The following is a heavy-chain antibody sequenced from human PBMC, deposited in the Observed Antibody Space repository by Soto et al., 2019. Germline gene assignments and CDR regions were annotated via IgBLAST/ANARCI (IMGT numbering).Heavy chain of an antibody. V-gene: IGHV3-7*04. Sequence: AGGSLRLSCAASGFTFSSYWMNWIRQAPGNGLEWVANIKQDGSEKYYANSVKGRFTISRDNAKNSLYLQMNSLRAEDTAVYYCARAAWWGPHYYFDYWGQGXLVTVSS. CDR2: IKQDGSEK. CDR1: GFTFSSYW. J-gene: IGHJ4*02. D-gene: IGHD2-15*01. CDR3: ARAAWWGPHYYFDY.